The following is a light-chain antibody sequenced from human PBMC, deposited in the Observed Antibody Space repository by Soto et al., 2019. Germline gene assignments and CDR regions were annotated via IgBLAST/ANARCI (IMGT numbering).Light chain of an antibody. CDR3: CSYAGSYTFVV. Sequence: QSALTQPRSVSGSPGQSVTISCTGTSSDVGGYNYVSWYQQHPGKAPTLMTYDVSKRPSGVPDRFSGSKSGNTASLTISGLQAEYEADYYCCSYAGSYTFVVFGGGTKLTVL. J-gene: IGLJ2*01. V-gene: IGLV2-11*01. CDR2: DVS. CDR1: SSDVGGYNY.